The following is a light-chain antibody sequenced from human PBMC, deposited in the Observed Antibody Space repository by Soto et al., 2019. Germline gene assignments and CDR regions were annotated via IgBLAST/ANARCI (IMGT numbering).Light chain of an antibody. CDR2: GAY. V-gene: IGKV1-27*01. Sequence: DIQMTQSPSSLSASIGDIVTISFRASQGISNYLAWYQQRPGKVPKLLIYGAYTLQSGVPSRFSGSGSGTDFTLTISSLQPEDVAIYYCQKYNSGLITFGQGTRLEIK. CDR1: QGISNY. CDR3: QKYNSGLIT. J-gene: IGKJ5*01.